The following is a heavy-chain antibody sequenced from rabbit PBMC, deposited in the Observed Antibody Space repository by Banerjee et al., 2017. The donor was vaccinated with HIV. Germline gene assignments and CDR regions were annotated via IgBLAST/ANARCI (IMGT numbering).Heavy chain of an antibody. D-gene: IGHD6-1*01. CDR3: ARDFAGGYYTYGYAGYAYATDWLDL. CDR2: IYTGSSGSI. J-gene: IGHJ5*01. V-gene: IGHV1S45*01. Sequence: QEQLEESGGDLVKPEGSLTLTCTASGFSFSSTYYMCWVRQAPGKGLEWIGCIYTGSSGSIYYASWAKGRFTISKTSSTTVTLQMTSLTAADTATYFCARDFAGGYYTYGYAGYAYATDWLDLWGQGTLVTVS. CDR1: GFSFSSTYY.